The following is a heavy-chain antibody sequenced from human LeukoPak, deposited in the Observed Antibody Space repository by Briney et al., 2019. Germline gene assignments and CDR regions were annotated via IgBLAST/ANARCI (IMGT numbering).Heavy chain of an antibody. CDR3: ARDLHYYVAMDV. D-gene: IGHD3-10*02. V-gene: IGHV3-23*01. CDR1: GFSFSSYA. J-gene: IGHJ6*02. Sequence: GGSLRLSCAASGFSFSSYAVSWVRQAPGRGLEWVSGISDGGSRTYYADSVRGRFTISRDDSKNTLYLQMNSLRAEDTAVYYCARDLHYYVAMDVWGQGTTVTVSS. CDR2: ISDGGSRT.